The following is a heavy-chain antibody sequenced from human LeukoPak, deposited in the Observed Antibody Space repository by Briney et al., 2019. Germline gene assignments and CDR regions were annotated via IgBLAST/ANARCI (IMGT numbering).Heavy chain of an antibody. Sequence: GGSLRLSCAASGFTFSRYVMHWVRQAPGKGLEWVAFIRYDGNNKYYADSVKGRFTISRDNSKDTLSLQMNSLRPEDTAVYYCAKDRGGGGYCGSTSCSDFDSWGQGTLVSVSS. V-gene: IGHV3-30*02. CDR3: AKDRGGGGYCGSTSCSDFDS. CDR2: IRYDGNNK. J-gene: IGHJ4*02. CDR1: GFTFSRYV. D-gene: IGHD2-2*01.